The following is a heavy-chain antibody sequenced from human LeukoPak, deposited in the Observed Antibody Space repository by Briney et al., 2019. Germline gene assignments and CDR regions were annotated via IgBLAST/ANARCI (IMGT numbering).Heavy chain of an antibody. CDR2: ISGSGGAT. D-gene: IGHD5-24*01. V-gene: IGHV3-23*01. CDR3: AKDRNDYNYRDY. Sequence: GGSLRLSCAASGFTFSNYAMSWVRQAPGKGLEWVSAISGSGGATYYAGSARGRFTISRDNSKNMVYLQMNSLRAEDTAVYYCAKDRNDYNYRDYWGQGTLVTVSS. J-gene: IGHJ4*02. CDR1: GFTFSNYA.